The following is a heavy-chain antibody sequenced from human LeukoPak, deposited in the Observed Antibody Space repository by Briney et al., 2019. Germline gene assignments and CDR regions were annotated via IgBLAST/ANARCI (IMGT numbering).Heavy chain of an antibody. V-gene: IGHV3-9*01. Sequence: QPGRSLRLSCAASGFTFDDYAMHWVRQAPGKGLEWVSGISWNSGSIGYADSVKGRFTISRDNAKNSLYLQMNSLRAGDTALYYCAKDMSPYYGSGSYLDYWGQGTLVTVSS. D-gene: IGHD3-10*01. CDR1: GFTFDDYA. CDR2: ISWNSGSI. CDR3: AKDMSPYYGSGSYLDY. J-gene: IGHJ4*02.